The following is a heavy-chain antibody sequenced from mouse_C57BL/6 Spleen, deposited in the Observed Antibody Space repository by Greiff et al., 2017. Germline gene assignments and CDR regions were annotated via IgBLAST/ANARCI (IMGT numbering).Heavy chain of an antibody. D-gene: IGHD1-1*01. CDR1: GFSLTSYG. CDR2: IWSGGST. Sequence: VKVVESGPGLVQPSQSLSITCTVSGFSLTSYGVHWVRQSPGKGLEWLGVIWSGGSTDYNAAFISRLSIRKDNSKGQVFFKMTSLQADDTAIYYCARMTTVANWYFDVWGTGTTVTVAS. CDR3: ARMTTVANWYFDV. V-gene: IGHV2-2*01. J-gene: IGHJ1*03.